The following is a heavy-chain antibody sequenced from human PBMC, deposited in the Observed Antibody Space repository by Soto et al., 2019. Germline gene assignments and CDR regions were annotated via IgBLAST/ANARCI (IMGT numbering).Heavy chain of an antibody. CDR2: IIPIFGTA. CDR3: ANRAGRQAYYFDY. CDR1: GGTFSSYA. J-gene: IGHJ4*02. D-gene: IGHD6-25*01. V-gene: IGHV1-69*01. Sequence: QVQLVQSGAEVKKPGSSVKVSCKASGGTFSSYAISWVRQAPGHGLEWMGGIIPIFGTANYAQKFQGRVKITADESTSTAYMELSSLRSEDPAVYYCANRAGRQAYYFDYWGQGTLVTVSS.